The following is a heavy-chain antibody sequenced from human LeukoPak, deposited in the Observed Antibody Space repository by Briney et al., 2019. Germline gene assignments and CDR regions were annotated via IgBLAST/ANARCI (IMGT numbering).Heavy chain of an antibody. Sequence: PSETLSLTCRVSGGSISSSSYYWGWIRQPPGKGLEWIGNIYYSGNTYYNPSLKSRVTISVDTSKNQFSLKLSSVTAADTAVFYCARRGKPDWGFDYWGQGTLVTVSS. CDR3: ARRGKPDWGFDY. CDR1: GGSISSSSYY. V-gene: IGHV4-39*01. J-gene: IGHJ4*02. CDR2: IYYSGNT. D-gene: IGHD3-9*01.